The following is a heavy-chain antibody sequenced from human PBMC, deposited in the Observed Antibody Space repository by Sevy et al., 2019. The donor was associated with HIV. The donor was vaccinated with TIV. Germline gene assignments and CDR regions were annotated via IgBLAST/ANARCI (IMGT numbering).Heavy chain of an antibody. D-gene: IGHD5-18*01. CDR3: AKDLTTRVYSFHDAFDI. CDR2: ISGSGGST. Sequence: GGSLRLSCAASGFTFSSYAMSWVRQAPGKGLEWVSAISGSGGSTYYADSVKGRFTISRDNSKNTLYLQMNSLRAEDTAVYYCAKDLTTRVYSFHDAFDIWGQGTMVTVSS. V-gene: IGHV3-23*01. CDR1: GFTFSSYA. J-gene: IGHJ3*02.